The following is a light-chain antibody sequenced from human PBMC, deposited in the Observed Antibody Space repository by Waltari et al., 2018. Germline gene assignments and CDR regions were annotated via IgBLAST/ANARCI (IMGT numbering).Light chain of an antibody. J-gene: IGLJ2*01. CDR3: AAWDDSLGVWI. CDR2: GND. V-gene: IGLV1-47*01. CDR1: SSNIGKNY. Sequence: QSVLTQPPSASGTPGQRVTISCSGSSSNIGKNYVYWHQQLPGTAPKLLISGNDQRPSGVPDRFSGSKSGTSASLAISGLRSEDEADYYCAAWDDSLGVWIVGGGTKLTVL.